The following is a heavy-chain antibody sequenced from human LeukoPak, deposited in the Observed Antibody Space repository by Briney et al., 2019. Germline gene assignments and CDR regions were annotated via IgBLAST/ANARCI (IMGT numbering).Heavy chain of an antibody. V-gene: IGHV3-11*01. Sequence: PGGSLRLSCAASGFTFSDYYMSWIRQAPGKGLEWVSYISSSGSTIYYADSVKGRFTISRDNAKNSLYLQMNSLRAEDTAAYYCARTCGCSSTSCYFCYYGMDVWGQGTTVTVSS. J-gene: IGHJ6*02. D-gene: IGHD2-2*01. CDR1: GFTFSDYY. CDR2: ISSSGSTI. CDR3: ARTCGCSSTSCYFCYYGMDV.